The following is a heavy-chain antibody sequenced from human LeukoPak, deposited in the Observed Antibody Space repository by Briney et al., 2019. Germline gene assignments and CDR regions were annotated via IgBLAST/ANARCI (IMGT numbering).Heavy chain of an antibody. CDR2: IYYSGST. CDR3: ARGAYYDFWSGSLDV. D-gene: IGHD3-3*01. V-gene: IGHV4-59*11. CDR1: GGSISSHY. J-gene: IGHJ6*04. Sequence: SETLSLTCTVSGGSISSHYWSWIRQPPGKGLEWIGYIYYSGSTNYNPSLKSRVTISVDTSKNQFSLKLSSVTAADTAVYYCARGAYYDFWSGSLDVWGKGTTVTVSS.